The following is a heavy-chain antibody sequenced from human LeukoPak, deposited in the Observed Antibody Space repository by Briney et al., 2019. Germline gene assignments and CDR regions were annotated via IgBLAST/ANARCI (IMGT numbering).Heavy chain of an antibody. CDR3: VTGRYSYGWYDH. V-gene: IGHV4-59*13. Sequence: SETLSLTCTVSGGSISSFYWSWIRQPPGKGLEWIGYMYYGGSPNYNPSLKSRVITSLDTSKNQFSLKQNSVTTADTAVYYCVTGRYSYGWYDHWGQGILVTVSS. D-gene: IGHD1-26*01. CDR1: GGSISSFY. CDR2: MYYGGSP. J-gene: IGHJ5*02.